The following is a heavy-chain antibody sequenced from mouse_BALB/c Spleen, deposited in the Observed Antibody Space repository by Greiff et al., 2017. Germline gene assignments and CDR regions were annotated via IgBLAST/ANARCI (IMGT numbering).Heavy chain of an antibody. Sequence: VQLVESGAELMKPGASVKISCKATGYTFSSYWIEWVKQRPGHGLEWIGEILPGSGSTNYNEKFKGKATFTADTSSNTAYMQLSSLTSEDSAVYYCARWGTTVVAHDYWGQGTTLTVSS. CDR1: GYTFSSYW. J-gene: IGHJ2*01. V-gene: IGHV1-9*01. CDR3: ARWGTTVVAHDY. CDR2: ILPGSGST. D-gene: IGHD1-1*01.